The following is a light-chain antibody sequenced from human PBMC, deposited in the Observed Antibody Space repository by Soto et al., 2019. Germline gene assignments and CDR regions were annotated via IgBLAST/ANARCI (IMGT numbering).Light chain of an antibody. J-gene: IGKJ5*01. CDR3: QHYNNWPIT. CDR1: QSVSSN. V-gene: IGKV3-15*01. Sequence: EIVMTQSPATLSVSPGERATPSCRASQSVSSNLAWYQQKPGQAPRLLIYGASTRATGIPARFSGSGSGTEFTLTISSLQSEDFAVYYCQHYNNWPITFGQGIRLEI. CDR2: GAS.